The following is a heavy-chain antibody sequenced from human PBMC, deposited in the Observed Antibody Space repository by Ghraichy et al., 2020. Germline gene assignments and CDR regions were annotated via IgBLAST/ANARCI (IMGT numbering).Heavy chain of an antibody. Sequence: SETLSLTCTVSGGSVRSNYCSWIWQPPGTGLEWIGNVPSNGNSNSNSSLSPRVAFAVDTSKDQFALKLTSVSPAVTDGYFCARAVLYCSNAVCWPEDRDFWGQRTLVAVPP. CDR1: GGSVRSNY. D-gene: IGHD2-8*01. J-gene: IGHJ4*02. CDR3: ARAVLYCSNAVCWPEDRDF. V-gene: IGHV4-59*02. CDR2: VPSNGNS.